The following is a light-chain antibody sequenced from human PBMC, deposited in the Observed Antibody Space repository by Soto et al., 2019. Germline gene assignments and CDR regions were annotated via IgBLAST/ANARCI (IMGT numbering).Light chain of an antibody. CDR3: CSYAGSSTWV. J-gene: IGLJ1*01. V-gene: IGLV2-23*01. Sequence: QSVLTQPASVSGSPGQSITISCTGTSSDVGSYNLVSWYQQHPGKVPKIMIYEASKRPSGAPNRFSGSKSGYTASLTISGLQAEDEADYYCCSYAGSSTWVFGTGTKVTVL. CDR1: SSDVGSYNL. CDR2: EAS.